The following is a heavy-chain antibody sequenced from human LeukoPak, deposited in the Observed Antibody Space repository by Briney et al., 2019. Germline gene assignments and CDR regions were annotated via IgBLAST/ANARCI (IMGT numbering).Heavy chain of an antibody. CDR1: GFTFSSYA. V-gene: IGHV3-23*01. Sequence: QSGGSLRLSCAASGFTFSSYAMSWVRQAPGKGREWVSAISGSGGSTYYADSVKGRFTISRDNSKNTLYLQMNSLRAEDTAVHYCAKARAGRYSSSWYDLDYWGQGTLVTVSS. D-gene: IGHD6-13*01. CDR2: ISGSGGST. J-gene: IGHJ4*02. CDR3: AKARAGRYSSSWYDLDY.